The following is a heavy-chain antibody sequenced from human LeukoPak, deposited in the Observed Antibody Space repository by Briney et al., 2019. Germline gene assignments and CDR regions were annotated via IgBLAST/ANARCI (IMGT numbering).Heavy chain of an antibody. CDR2: INPNSGGT. J-gene: IGHJ5*02. D-gene: IGHD1-7*01. CDR3: ARVGLELRSINHNWFDP. V-gene: IGHV1-2*02. Sequence: ASVKVSCKASGYTFTCYYMHWVRQAPGQGLEWMGWINPNSGGTNYAQKFQGRVTMTRDTSISTAYMELSRLRSDDTAVYYCARVGLELRSINHNWFDPWGQGTLVTVSS. CDR1: GYTFTCYY.